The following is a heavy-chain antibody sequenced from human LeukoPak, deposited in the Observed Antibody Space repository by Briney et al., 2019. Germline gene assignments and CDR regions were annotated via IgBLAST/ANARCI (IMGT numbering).Heavy chain of an antibody. V-gene: IGHV4-34*01. Sequence: SETLSLTCAVYGGSFSGYYWSWIRQPPGKGLEWIGEINHSGSTNYNPSLKSRVTISVDTSKNQFSLKLSSVTAADTAVYYCARDLGPAEVDYWGQGTLVTVSS. CDR1: GGSFSGYY. J-gene: IGHJ4*02. CDR3: ARDLGPAEVDY. CDR2: INHSGST. D-gene: IGHD6-19*01.